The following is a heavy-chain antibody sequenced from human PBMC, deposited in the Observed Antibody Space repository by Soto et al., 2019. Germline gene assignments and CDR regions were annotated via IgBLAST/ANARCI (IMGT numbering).Heavy chain of an antibody. CDR1: GGTFSSYA. CDR2: IIPIFGTA. CDR3: ARGFGELPKIYGMDV. J-gene: IGHJ6*02. Sequence: ASVKVSCKASGGTFSSYAISWVRQAPGQGLEWMGGIIPIFGTANYAQKFQGRVTITADESTSTAYMELSSLRSEDTAVYYCARGFGELPKIYGMDVWGQGTTVTVSS. D-gene: IGHD3-10*01. V-gene: IGHV1-69*13.